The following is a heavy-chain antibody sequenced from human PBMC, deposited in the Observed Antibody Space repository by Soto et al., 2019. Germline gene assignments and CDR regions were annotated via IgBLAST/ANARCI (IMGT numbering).Heavy chain of an antibody. D-gene: IGHD6-19*01. CDR1: GDSVSSNSAA. V-gene: IGHV6-1*01. J-gene: IGHJ4*02. CDR3: ASTLPVGDSSGWYVFDY. Sequence: PSQTLSLTCAISGDSVSSNSAAWNWIRQSPSRGLEWLGRTYYRSKWYNDYAVSVKSRITINPDTSKNQFSLQLNSVTPEDTAVYYCASTLPVGDSSGWYVFDYWGQGTLVTVSS. CDR2: TYYRSKWYN.